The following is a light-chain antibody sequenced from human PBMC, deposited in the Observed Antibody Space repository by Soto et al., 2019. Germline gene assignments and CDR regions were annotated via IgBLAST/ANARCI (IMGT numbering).Light chain of an antibody. J-gene: IGKJ1*01. CDR1: QSISSW. V-gene: IGKV1-5*01. Sequence: DIQMTQSPSSLSASVGDRVTITCRASQSISSWLAWYQQKPVKAPKLLIYDASNLEIGVPSRFSGSGSGTEFSLTISSRLPDDFAANYYHHYSYNTPWTFGQGTKVDIK. CDR3: HHYSYNTPWT. CDR2: DAS.